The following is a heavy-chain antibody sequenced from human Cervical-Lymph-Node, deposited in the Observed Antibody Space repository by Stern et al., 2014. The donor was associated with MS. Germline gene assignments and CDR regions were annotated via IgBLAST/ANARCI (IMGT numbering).Heavy chain of an antibody. CDR3: ARGLLGSENAFDI. D-gene: IGHD2-15*01. CDR1: GFTFTSYG. V-gene: IGHV1-18*01. J-gene: IGHJ3*02. CDR2: ISAYNGST. Sequence: VKLVESGAEVKKPGDSVKVSCKASGFTFTSYGIRWVRQVPRPGLERMGCISAYNGSTNYAQKLQGRVTMTTDTSTSTAYMELRSLRSDDTAVYYCARGLLGSENAFDIWGQGTMVTVSS.